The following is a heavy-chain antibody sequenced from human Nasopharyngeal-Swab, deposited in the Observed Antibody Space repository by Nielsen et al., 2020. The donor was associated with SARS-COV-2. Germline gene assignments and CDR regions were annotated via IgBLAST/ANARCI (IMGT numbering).Heavy chain of an antibody. CDR1: GFTFSSYS. V-gene: IGHV3-21*01. CDR2: ISSSSSYI. CDR3: AREAMVRGKPTIYYYYGMDV. Sequence: GSLRLSCAASGFTFSSYSMNWVRQAPGKGLEWVSSISSSSSYIYYADSVKGRFTISRDNAKNSLYLQMNSLRAEDTAVYYCAREAMVRGKPTIYYYYGMDVWGQGTTVTVSS. J-gene: IGHJ6*02. D-gene: IGHD3-10*01.